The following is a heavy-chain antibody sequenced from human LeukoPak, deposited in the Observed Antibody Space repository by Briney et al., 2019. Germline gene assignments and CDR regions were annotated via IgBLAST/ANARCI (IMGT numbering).Heavy chain of an antibody. D-gene: IGHD2-15*01. V-gene: IGHV4-30-4*01. CDR3: ATVVVVAATNYYYYATDV. Sequence: SETLSLTCTVSGGSIRSDDYYWSWIRQPPGKGLEWIGYIFYTGNTHYNPSLQSLVTFSVETSKNPFSLKMSSVTAADTAVYFCATVVVVAATNYYYYATDVWGQGTTVTVSS. CDR2: IFYTGNT. CDR1: GGSIRSDDYY. J-gene: IGHJ6*02.